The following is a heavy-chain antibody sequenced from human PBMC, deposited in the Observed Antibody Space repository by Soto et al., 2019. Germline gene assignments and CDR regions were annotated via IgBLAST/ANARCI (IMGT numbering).Heavy chain of an antibody. Sequence: LQLQESGPGLVKPSETLSLTCTVSGDSISSSSCYWAWIRQPPGKGLEWIGSFYSDESTYYSPSLKSRVTISVDTSKNQFSLKLNSVTAADTAVYYCARLTSSGWAWAFDIWGQGTMVTVSS. V-gene: IGHV4-39*01. J-gene: IGHJ3*02. CDR3: ARLTSSGWAWAFDI. CDR2: FYSDEST. D-gene: IGHD6-25*01. CDR1: GDSISSSSCY.